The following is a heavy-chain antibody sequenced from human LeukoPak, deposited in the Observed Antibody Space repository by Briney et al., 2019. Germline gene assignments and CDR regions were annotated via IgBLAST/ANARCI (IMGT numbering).Heavy chain of an antibody. CDR2: ISSSSSTI. D-gene: IGHD1-26*01. Sequence: GGSLRLSCAASGFTFSSYSMNWVRQAPGKGREWVSYISSSSSTIYYADSVKGRFTISRDNAKNSLYLQMNSRRAEDTAVYYCAREDGGSSHPRSAFDIWGQGTMVTVSS. CDR3: AREDGGSSHPRSAFDI. V-gene: IGHV3-48*01. CDR1: GFTFSSYS. J-gene: IGHJ3*02.